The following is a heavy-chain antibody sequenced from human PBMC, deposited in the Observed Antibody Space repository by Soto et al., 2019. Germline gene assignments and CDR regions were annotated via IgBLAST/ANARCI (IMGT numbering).Heavy chain of an antibody. CDR2: INHSGST. V-gene: IGHV4-34*01. D-gene: IGHD6-6*01. Sequence: SETLSLTCAVYGGSFSCYYWSWIRQPPGKGLEWIGEINHSGSTNYNPSLKSRVTISVDTSKNQFSLKLSSVTAADTAVYYCPSVLGDSSSGPNNWFDPWGQGTLVTVSS. J-gene: IGHJ5*02. CDR3: PSVLGDSSSGPNNWFDP. CDR1: GGSFSCYY.